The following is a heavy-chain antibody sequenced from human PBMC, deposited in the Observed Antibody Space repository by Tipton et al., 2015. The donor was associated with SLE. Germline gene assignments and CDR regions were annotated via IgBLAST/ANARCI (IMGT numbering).Heavy chain of an antibody. CDR3: ARGTYYYESSGYNGYYHYYMDV. J-gene: IGHJ6*03. D-gene: IGHD3-22*01. CDR1: GGSINTYY. CDR2: VYYSGST. Sequence: TLSLTCTVSGGSINTYYLTWIRQPPGKGLVWIGDVYYSGSTSYNPSLKSRVTISVDTSNYHFSLNLRSVTAADTAVYYCARGTYYYESSGYNGYYHYYMDVWGRGTAVTVSS. V-gene: IGHV4-59*01.